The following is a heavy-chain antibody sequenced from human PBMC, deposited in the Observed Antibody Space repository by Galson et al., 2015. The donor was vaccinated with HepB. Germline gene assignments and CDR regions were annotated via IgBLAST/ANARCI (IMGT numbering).Heavy chain of an antibody. CDR1: GYTFTGYY. Sequence: SVKVSCKASGYTFTGYYMHWVRQAPGQGLEWMGRINPNSGGTNYAQKFQGRVTMTRDTSISTAYMELSRLRSDDTAVYYCARVNLQLHNWFDPWGQGTLVTVSS. D-gene: IGHD1-7*01. V-gene: IGHV1-2*06. CDR2: INPNSGGT. CDR3: ARVNLQLHNWFDP. J-gene: IGHJ5*02.